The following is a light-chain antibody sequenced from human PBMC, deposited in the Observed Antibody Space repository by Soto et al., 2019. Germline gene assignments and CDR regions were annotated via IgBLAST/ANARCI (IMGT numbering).Light chain of an antibody. Sequence: QSALTQPASVSGSPGQSITISCTGTSSDVGGYDYVSWYQHHPCKAPKLMIYDVSNRPSGFSNRFSGSKFGNTASLTISGLQAEDEADYYCSSYTSSSLYVFGTGTKVTVL. CDR1: SSDVGGYDY. V-gene: IGLV2-14*03. J-gene: IGLJ1*01. CDR2: DVS. CDR3: SSYTSSSLYV.